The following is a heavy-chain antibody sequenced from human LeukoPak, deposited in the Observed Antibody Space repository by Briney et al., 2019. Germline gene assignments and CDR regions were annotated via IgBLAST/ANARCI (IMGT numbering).Heavy chain of an antibody. V-gene: IGHV1-8*01. CDR3: ARRVRGVSRRPNFDY. J-gene: IGHJ4*02. Sequence: ASVKVSCKASGYTFTSYDINWVRQATGQGLEWMGWMNPNSGNTGYAQQFQGRVTMTRNTSISTAYMELSSLRSEDTAVYYCARRVRGVSRRPNFDYWGQRTLVTVSS. D-gene: IGHD3-10*01. CDR2: MNPNSGNT. CDR1: GYTFTSYD.